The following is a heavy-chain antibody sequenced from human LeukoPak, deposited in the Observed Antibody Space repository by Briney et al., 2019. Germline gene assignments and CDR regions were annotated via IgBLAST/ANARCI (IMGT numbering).Heavy chain of an antibody. V-gene: IGHV4-39*07. CDR2: IYYSGST. CDR1: GGSISSSSYY. Sequence: SETLSLTCTVSGGSISSSSYYWGWIRQPPGKGLEWIGSIYYSGSTNYNPSLKSRVTISVDTSKNQFSLKLSSVTAADTAVYYCARGITIFGVVINYYYMDVWGKGTTVTVSS. CDR3: ARGITIFGVVINYYYMDV. J-gene: IGHJ6*03. D-gene: IGHD3-3*01.